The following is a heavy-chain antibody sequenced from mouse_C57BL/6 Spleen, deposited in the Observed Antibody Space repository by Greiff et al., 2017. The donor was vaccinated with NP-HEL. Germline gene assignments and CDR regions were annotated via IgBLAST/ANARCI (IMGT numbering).Heavy chain of an antibody. V-gene: IGHV1-12*01. Sequence: SGAELVRPGASVKMSCKASGYTFTSYNMHWVKQTPRQGLEWIGAIYPGNGDTSYNQKFKGKATLTVDKSSSTAYMQLSSLTSEDSAVYFCARDGDITTVVDYWYFDVWGTGTTVTVSS. CDR3: ARDGDITTVVDYWYFDV. J-gene: IGHJ1*03. D-gene: IGHD1-1*01. CDR1: GYTFTSYN. CDR2: IYPGNGDT.